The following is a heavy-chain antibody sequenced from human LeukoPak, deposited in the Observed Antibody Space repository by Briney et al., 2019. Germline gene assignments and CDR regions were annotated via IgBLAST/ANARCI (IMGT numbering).Heavy chain of an antibody. J-gene: IGHJ4*02. CDR3: ARDGIYSSSWYSPSDY. V-gene: IGHV1-69*05. D-gene: IGHD6-13*01. Sequence: SVKVSCKASGGTFSSYAISWVRQAPGQGLEWMGRIIPIFGTANYAQKFQGRVTITTDESTSTAYMELSSLRSEDTAVYYCARDGIYSSSWYSPSDYWGQGTLVTVSS. CDR2: IIPIFGTA. CDR1: GGTFSSYA.